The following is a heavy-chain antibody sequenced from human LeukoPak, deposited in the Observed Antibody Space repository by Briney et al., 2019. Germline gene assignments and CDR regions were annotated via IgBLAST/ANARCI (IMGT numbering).Heavy chain of an antibody. Sequence: PGGSLRLSCAASGFTFSDYWMSWVRQAPGKGLEWVANIKQDGSEKYYVDSVKGRFTISRDNAKNSLYLQMNSLRAEDTAVYYCARSCSSSSCAGWFDPWGQGTLVSVSS. J-gene: IGHJ5*02. CDR2: IKQDGSEK. D-gene: IGHD2-2*01. CDR3: ARSCSSSSCAGWFDP. V-gene: IGHV3-7*01. CDR1: GFTFSDYW.